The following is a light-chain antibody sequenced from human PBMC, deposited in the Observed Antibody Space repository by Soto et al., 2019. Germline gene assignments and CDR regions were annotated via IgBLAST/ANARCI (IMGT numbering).Light chain of an antibody. CDR3: QQYADSPLLS. J-gene: IGKJ4*01. CDR1: RSVGRRY. CDR2: GTS. Sequence: VVLTQSPGTLSLSPGERATLSCRASRSVGRRYLAWYQQKAGQAPRLLVFGTSRRATGIPDRFSGSGSGTDFTLTISSLEPEDFALYYCQQYADSPLLSFGGGTKLEI. V-gene: IGKV3-20*01.